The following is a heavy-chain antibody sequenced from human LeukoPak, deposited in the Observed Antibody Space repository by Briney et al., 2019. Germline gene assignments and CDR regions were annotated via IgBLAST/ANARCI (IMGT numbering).Heavy chain of an antibody. Sequence: PGGSLRLSCAASGFTFSSYSMNWVRQAPGKGLEWVSSISSSSNYIYYADSVKGRFTLSRDESRNTVFLQLNRLRVEDTAIYFCAKASWVSSADAVLWGQGTLVTVSS. CDR3: AKASWVSSADAVL. D-gene: IGHD3-16*01. CDR1: GFTFSSYS. V-gene: IGHV3-21*04. CDR2: ISSSSNYI. J-gene: IGHJ4*02.